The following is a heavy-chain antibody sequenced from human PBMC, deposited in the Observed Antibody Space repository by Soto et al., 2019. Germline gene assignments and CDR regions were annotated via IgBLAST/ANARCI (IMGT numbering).Heavy chain of an antibody. CDR1: GGSISSSSYY. V-gene: IGHV4-39*01. Sequence: QLQLQESGPGLVKPSETLSLTCTVSGGSISSSSYYWGWIRQPPGKGLEWIGSIYYSGSTYYNPSLKSRVTIAVDTSTNQFSLKLSSVTAADTAVYYCAAPAPYSNAVDYWGQGTLVTVSS. J-gene: IGHJ4*02. D-gene: IGHD4-4*01. CDR3: AAPAPYSNAVDY. CDR2: IYYSGST.